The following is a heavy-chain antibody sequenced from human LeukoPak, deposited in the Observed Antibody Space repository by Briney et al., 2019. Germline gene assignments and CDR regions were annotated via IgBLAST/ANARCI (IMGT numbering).Heavy chain of an antibody. Sequence: SETLSLTCTVSGGSISSSSYYWGWTRQPPGKGLGWIGSIYYSGSTYYNPSLKSRVTISVDTSKNQFSLKLSSVTTADTAVYYCARIPVVVVAHGDYWGQGTLVTVSS. J-gene: IGHJ4*02. CDR2: IYYSGST. D-gene: IGHD2-21*01. CDR3: ARIPVVVVAHGDY. V-gene: IGHV4-39*07. CDR1: GGSISSSSYY.